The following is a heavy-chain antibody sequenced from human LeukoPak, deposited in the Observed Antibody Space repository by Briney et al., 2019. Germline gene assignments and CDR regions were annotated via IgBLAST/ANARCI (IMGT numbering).Heavy chain of an antibody. J-gene: IGHJ4*02. Sequence: GGSLRLSCSASGFTFSDYTMHWVRQAPGKGLEYVSAVGHSGTYTYYADSVKGRFTISRDNSKNTLYLQMGSLRTEDMGVYYCARGHSWGQGTLVTVSS. CDR1: GFTFSDYT. V-gene: IGHV3-64*02. CDR3: ARGHS. CDR2: VGHSGTYT.